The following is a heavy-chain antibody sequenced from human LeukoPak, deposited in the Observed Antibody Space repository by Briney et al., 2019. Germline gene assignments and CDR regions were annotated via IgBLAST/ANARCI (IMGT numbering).Heavy chain of an antibody. CDR3: ARSRGLLLGHLYNWFDP. J-gene: IGHJ5*02. CDR1: GGSISSYY. D-gene: IGHD2-15*01. V-gene: IGHV4-59*01. CDR2: IYYSGST. Sequence: SETLSLTCTVSGGSISSYYWSWLRQPPGKGLEWIGYIYYSGSTNYNPSLKSRVTISVDTSKNQFSLKLSSVTAADTAVYYCARSRGLLLGHLYNWFDPWGQGTLVTVSS.